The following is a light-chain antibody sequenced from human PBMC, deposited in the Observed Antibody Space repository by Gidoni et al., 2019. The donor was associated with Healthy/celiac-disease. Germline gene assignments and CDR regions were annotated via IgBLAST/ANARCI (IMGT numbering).Light chain of an antibody. V-gene: IGLV2-11*01. J-gene: IGLJ2*01. CDR2: DVS. Sequence: QSALTQPRPVSGSPGQSVTISCTGTSSDVGDYNYVSWYQQHPGKAPKLMIYDVSKRPSGVPDRFSGSKSGNTASLTISGLQAEDEADYYCCSYAGSSWVFGGGTKLTVL. CDR1: SSDVGDYNY. CDR3: CSYAGSSWV.